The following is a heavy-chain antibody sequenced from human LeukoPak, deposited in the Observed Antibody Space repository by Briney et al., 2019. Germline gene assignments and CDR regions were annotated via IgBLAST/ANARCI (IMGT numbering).Heavy chain of an antibody. D-gene: IGHD3-16*01. CDR3: ARGGGLDV. Sequence: GGSLRLSCAASGFTFSSYWMSWARQAPGKGLEWVASINHNGSVNYYVDSVKGRFTISRDNAKNSLYLQMSNLRAEDTAVYFCARGGGLDVWGQGATVTVSS. J-gene: IGHJ6*02. CDR2: INHNGSVN. V-gene: IGHV3-7*03. CDR1: GFTFSSYW.